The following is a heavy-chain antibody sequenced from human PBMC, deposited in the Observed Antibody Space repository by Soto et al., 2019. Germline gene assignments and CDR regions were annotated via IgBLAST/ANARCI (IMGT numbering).Heavy chain of an antibody. V-gene: IGHV4-30-4*01. CDR1: GGSISSGDYY. D-gene: IGHD3-10*01. J-gene: IGHJ4*02. CDR2: IYYSGST. Sequence: QVQLQESGPGLVKPSQTLSLTCTVSGGSISSGDYYWSWIRQPPGKGLEWIGYIYYSGSTYYNPSLKSRVTISVDTSKNQFSLKLSSVTAADAAVYYCARARMVRGAYFDYWGQGTLVTVSS. CDR3: ARARMVRGAYFDY.